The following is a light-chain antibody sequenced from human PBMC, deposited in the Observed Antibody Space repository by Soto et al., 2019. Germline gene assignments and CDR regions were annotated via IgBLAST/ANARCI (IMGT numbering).Light chain of an antibody. V-gene: IGKV3-20*01. CDR1: QSVGSSY. CDR2: GAS. CDR3: QQYATSPFT. Sequence: EIVLTQSPGTLSLSPGERATLSCRASQSVGSSYLAWYQQKPGQAPRVLIYGASSRATGIPDRFSGSGSGTDFTLTISRLEPEDFAVYYCQQYATSPFTFGHGTKGDIK. J-gene: IGKJ3*01.